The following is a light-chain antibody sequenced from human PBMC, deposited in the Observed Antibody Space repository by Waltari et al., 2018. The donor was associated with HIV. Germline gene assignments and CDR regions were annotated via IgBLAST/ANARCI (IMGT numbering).Light chain of an antibody. J-gene: IGLJ1*01. Sequence: SYELTQPPSVSLSPGQTARLTCSGDALPKQYAFWYKQRPGQAPVVVIYKDSERPSGIPERISGSNSGTTVTLTISGVQAEDEADYYCQSADSSGTYYVFGSGTKVTVL. CDR3: QSADSSGTYYV. CDR2: KDS. CDR1: ALPKQY. V-gene: IGLV3-25*03.